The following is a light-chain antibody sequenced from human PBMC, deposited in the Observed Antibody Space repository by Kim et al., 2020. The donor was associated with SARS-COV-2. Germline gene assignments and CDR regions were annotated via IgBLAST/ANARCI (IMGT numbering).Light chain of an antibody. Sequence: SYELTQPPSVSVSPGQTASITCSGDKLGDKYACWYQQKPGQSPVLVLYQDTKRPSGIPERFSGSYSGNTATLTISGTQALVESDYYCQSWHSSTVVVFGG. CDR2: QDT. V-gene: IGLV3-1*01. J-gene: IGLJ2*01. CDR1: KLGDKY. CDR3: QSWHSSTVVV.